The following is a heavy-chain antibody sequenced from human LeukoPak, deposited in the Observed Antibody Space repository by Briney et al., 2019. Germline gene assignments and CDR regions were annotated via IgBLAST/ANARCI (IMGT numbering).Heavy chain of an antibody. CDR1: GYTFTSYY. V-gene: IGHV1-46*01. D-gene: IGHD2-2*02. J-gene: IGHJ4*02. CDR3: ARESRYCSSTSCYTHGYFDY. Sequence: GASVPVSCKASGYTFTSYYMHWVRQAPAKGLEWMGIINPSGCSTSYAQKFQGRVTMTRDMSTSTVYMELSSLGSEDTAVYYCARESRYCSSTSCYTHGYFDYWGQGTLVTVSS. CDR2: INPSGCST.